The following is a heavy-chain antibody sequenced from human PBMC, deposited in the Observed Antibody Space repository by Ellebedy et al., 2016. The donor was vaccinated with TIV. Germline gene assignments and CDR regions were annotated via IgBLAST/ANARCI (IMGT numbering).Heavy chain of an antibody. Sequence: GGSLRISCAASGFSFSSYWMTWVRQAPGKGLEWVANIRQDGSEKYYVDSVTGRFTISRDNAKKSLYLQMNSLRAEDTAVYYCATDGSYGDYLSPTHAFVMWGQGTLVTVSA. J-gene: IGHJ3*02. CDR1: GFSFSSYW. D-gene: IGHD4-17*01. CDR2: IRQDGSEK. CDR3: ATDGSYGDYLSPTHAFVM. V-gene: IGHV3-7*01.